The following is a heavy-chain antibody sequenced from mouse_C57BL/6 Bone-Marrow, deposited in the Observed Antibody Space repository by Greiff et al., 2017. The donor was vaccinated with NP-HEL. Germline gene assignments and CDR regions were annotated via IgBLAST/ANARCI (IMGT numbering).Heavy chain of an antibody. CDR3: ASPYDYDVAWFAY. CDR1: GFTFSSYG. D-gene: IGHD2-4*01. Sequence: EVKLVESGGDLVKPRGSLKLSCAASGFTFSSYGMSWVRQTPDKRLEWVATISSGGSYTYYPASVKGRFTISRDNAKNTLDQQMSKLKSEDTAMYYWASPYDYDVAWFAYWGQGTLVTVSA. CDR2: ISSGGSYT. V-gene: IGHV5-6*01. J-gene: IGHJ3*01.